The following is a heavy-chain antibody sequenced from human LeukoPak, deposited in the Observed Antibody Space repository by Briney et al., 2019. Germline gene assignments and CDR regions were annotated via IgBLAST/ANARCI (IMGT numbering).Heavy chain of an antibody. V-gene: IGHV3-23*01. CDR3: AKLHSSTSFYYGMDV. Sequence: GGSLRLSCAASGFTFISYAMAWVRQAPGKGLEWVSAISGGGESTFYADSVRGRFTISRDNSKNTASLQMNSLRAEDTATYYCAKLHSSTSFYYGMDVWGQGTTVTVSS. CDR1: GFTFISYA. CDR2: ISGGGEST. J-gene: IGHJ6*02. D-gene: IGHD6-19*01.